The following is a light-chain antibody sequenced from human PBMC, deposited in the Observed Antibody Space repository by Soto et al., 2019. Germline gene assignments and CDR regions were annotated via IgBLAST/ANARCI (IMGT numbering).Light chain of an antibody. CDR1: ENVNSN. Sequence: EIVMTQSPATLSVSPGERSTLSCSSSENVNSNVAWWYQQKPGQAPRLLIYDASNRATGIPARFSGSGSGADFTLTISSLEPEDFAVYYCQQRSNWPRTFGQGTKVDIK. J-gene: IGKJ1*01. V-gene: IGKV3-11*01. CDR2: DAS. CDR3: QQRSNWPRT.